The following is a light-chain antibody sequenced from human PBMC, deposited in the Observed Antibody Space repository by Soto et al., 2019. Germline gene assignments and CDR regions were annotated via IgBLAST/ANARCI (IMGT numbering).Light chain of an antibody. V-gene: IGKV3-11*01. CDR1: QSVNSNY. Sequence: EIVLTQSPVTLSLSPVERASLSCRASQSVNSNYLAWYQQKPGQAPRLLIYDASNRATGIPARFSGSGSGTDFTLTISSLEPEDFAVYYCQQRSNWPPAFGQGTRLEI. CDR2: DAS. CDR3: QQRSNWPPA. J-gene: IGKJ5*01.